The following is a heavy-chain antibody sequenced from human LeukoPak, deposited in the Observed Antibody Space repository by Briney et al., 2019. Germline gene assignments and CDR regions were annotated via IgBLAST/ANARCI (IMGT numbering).Heavy chain of an antibody. V-gene: IGHV3-9*01. CDR2: ISWNSGSI. CDR1: GFTFDDYA. J-gene: IGHJ4*02. CDR3: AKGPGGAVAGGPFDY. Sequence: GRSLRLSCAASGFTFDDYAMHWVRQAPGKGLEWVSGISWNSGSIGYADSGKGRFTISRDNAKNSLYLQMNSLRGEDTALYHCAKGPGGAVAGGPFDYWGQGTLVTVSS. D-gene: IGHD6-19*01.